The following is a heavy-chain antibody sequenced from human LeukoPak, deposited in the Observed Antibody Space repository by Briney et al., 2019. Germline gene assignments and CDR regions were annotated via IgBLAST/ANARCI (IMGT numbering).Heavy chain of an antibody. Sequence: PSETLSLTCAVYGGSFSSYYWSWIRQPPGKGLEWIGYIYYSGSTNYNPSLKSRVTISVDTSKNQFSLKLSSVIAADTAVYYCARDLFRRVTTSYYYYYMDVWGKGTTVTVSS. J-gene: IGHJ6*03. V-gene: IGHV4-59*01. CDR1: GGSFSSYY. D-gene: IGHD4-11*01. CDR2: IYYSGST. CDR3: ARDLFRRVTTSYYYYYMDV.